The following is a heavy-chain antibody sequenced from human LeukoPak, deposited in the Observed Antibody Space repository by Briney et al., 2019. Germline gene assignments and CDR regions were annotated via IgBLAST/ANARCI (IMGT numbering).Heavy chain of an antibody. CDR1: GFTFSTYT. J-gene: IGHJ4*02. CDR2: IGNNGSGI. CDR3: AIDPNWGTHS. D-gene: IGHD7-27*01. V-gene: IGHV3-23*01. Sequence: GGSLRLSCAASGFTFSTYTMYWVRHPPGKRLEWVSIIGNNGSGIHYADFVRGRFTISRDNSKNALYLQMNSLRVEDTAVYYCAIDPNWGTHSWGQGVLVTASS.